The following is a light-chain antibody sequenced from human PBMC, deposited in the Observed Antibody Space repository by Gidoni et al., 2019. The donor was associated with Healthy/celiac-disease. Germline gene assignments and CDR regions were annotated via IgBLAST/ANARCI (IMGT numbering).Light chain of an antibody. J-gene: IGKJ1*01. CDR2: AAS. CDR1: QSVSSY. CDR3: MQGRNSPPT. Sequence: EIVLTQSPATLSLSPGERATIYCRASQSVSSYLAWYQQKPGQAPRLLIYAASNRASGIPDRFSGSGSGTDFTLTISSLEPEDFAVYYCMQGRNSPPTFGQGTKVEIK. V-gene: IGKV3-11*01.